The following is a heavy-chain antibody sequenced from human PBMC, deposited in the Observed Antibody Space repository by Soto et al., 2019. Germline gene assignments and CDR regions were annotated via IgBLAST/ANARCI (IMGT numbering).Heavy chain of an antibody. D-gene: IGHD4-17*01. CDR3: ARRTDYYYYYMDV. J-gene: IGHJ6*03. CDR2: IWYDGSNK. V-gene: IGHV3-33*01. CDR1: GFTFSSYG. Sequence: QVQLVASGGGVVQPGRSLRLSCAASGFTFSSYGMHWVRQAPGKGLEWVAVIWYDGSNKYYADSVKGRFTISRDNSKNTLYLQMNSLRAEDTAVYYCARRTDYYYYYMDVWGKGTTVTVSS.